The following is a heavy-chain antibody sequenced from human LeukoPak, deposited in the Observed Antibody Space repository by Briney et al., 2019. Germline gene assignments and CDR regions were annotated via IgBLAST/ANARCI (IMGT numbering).Heavy chain of an antibody. D-gene: IGHD1-26*01. CDR2: ISSNGRGT. CDR3: TRGSGSYYS. CDR1: GFTFSTDA. Sequence: GGSLRLSCAASGFTFSTDAMHWVRQAPGKGLEWVSAISSNGRGTYYVNSVKGRFTISRDNSKNTVYLQMASLGTEDMAVYYCTRGSGSYYSGGKGTLVTVSS. V-gene: IGHV3-64*01. J-gene: IGHJ4*02.